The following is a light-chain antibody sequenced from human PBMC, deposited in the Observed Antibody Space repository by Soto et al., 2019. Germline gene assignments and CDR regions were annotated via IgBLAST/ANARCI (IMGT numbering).Light chain of an antibody. CDR3: QQYNSYST. CDR2: KAS. Sequence: DIQMTQSPSTLSASVGDRVTITCRASQSISSWLAWYQQKPGKAPKLLIYKASSLESGVPSRFSGSGSGTELTLTISRLQPDDFATYYCQQYNSYSTFGQGTRLEI. V-gene: IGKV1-5*03. CDR1: QSISSW. J-gene: IGKJ5*01.